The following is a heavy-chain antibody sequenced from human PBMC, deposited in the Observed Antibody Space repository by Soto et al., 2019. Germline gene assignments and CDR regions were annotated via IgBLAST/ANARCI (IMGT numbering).Heavy chain of an antibody. CDR3: AKDVYSGYDRIVDY. D-gene: IGHD5-12*01. CDR1: GFTFSSYA. J-gene: IGHJ4*02. Sequence: GGSLRLSCAASGFTFSSYAMSWVRQAPGKGLEWVSAISGSGGSTYYADSVKGRFTISKDNSKNTLYLQMNSLRAEDTAVYYCAKDVYSGYDRIVDYWGQGTLVTVSS. CDR2: ISGSGGST. V-gene: IGHV3-23*01.